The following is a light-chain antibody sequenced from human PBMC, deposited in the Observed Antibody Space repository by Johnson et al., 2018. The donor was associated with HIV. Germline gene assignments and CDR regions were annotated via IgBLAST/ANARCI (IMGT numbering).Light chain of an antibody. V-gene: IGLV1-51*02. J-gene: IGLJ1*01. CDR3: GTWDSSLSAGYV. CDR1: SSNIGNNF. Sequence: QSVLTQPPSVSAAPGQKVTISCSGSSSNIGNNFVSWYQQLPGTAPKLLIYANNKRPSGIADRFSGSKSGTSATLGITGLQTGDEADYYCGTWDSSLSAGYVLGTGPKVTVL. CDR2: ANN.